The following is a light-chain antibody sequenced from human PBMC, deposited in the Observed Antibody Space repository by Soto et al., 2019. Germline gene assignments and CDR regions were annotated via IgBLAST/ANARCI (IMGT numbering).Light chain of an antibody. Sequence: DIRMTHSPASLSASVGDRVTLTCRASQTISNYLNWYQQKPGAAPKLLIYSASTLQSGVPSRFSGSGFGTDYTLTISSLQPADFAVYYCQQTFRTPHTFGQGTKVDIK. CDR2: SAS. CDR3: QQTFRTPHT. CDR1: QTISNY. V-gene: IGKV1-39*01. J-gene: IGKJ2*01.